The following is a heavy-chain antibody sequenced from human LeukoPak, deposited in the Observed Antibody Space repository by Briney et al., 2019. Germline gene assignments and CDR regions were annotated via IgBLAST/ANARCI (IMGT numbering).Heavy chain of an antibody. Sequence: ASVKVSCKASGYTFTGYYMHWVRQAPGQGLEWMAWINPNSGGTNYAQKFQGRVTMTRDTSVSTAYMELSRLRSDDTAVYYCAREGDDILTAAFDYWGQGTLVTVSS. V-gene: IGHV1-2*02. D-gene: IGHD3-9*01. J-gene: IGHJ4*02. CDR2: INPNSGGT. CDR1: GYTFTGYY. CDR3: AREGDDILTAAFDY.